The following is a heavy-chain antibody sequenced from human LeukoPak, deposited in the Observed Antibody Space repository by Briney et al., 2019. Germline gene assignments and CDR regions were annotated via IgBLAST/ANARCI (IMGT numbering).Heavy chain of an antibody. CDR1: GFTFSSSW. Sequence: PGRSLRLSCAVSGFTFSSSWMSWVRQAPGKGLEWVANIKQDGSDKYYVDSVKGRFTISRDNAKNSLYLQMNSLRAEDTAVYYCARYRGGGDYDYWGQGTLVTVSS. J-gene: IGHJ4*02. CDR2: IKQDGSDK. V-gene: IGHV3-7*02. D-gene: IGHD4-17*01. CDR3: ARYRGGGDYDY.